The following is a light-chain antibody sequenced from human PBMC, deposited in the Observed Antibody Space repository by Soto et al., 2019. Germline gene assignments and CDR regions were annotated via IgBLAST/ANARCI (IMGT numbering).Light chain of an antibody. CDR1: QDINVY. J-gene: IGKJ2*03. CDR2: AAS. Sequence: DIQMTQSPSSVSASIGDTVTITCRASQDINVYLNSYQQKPGEVPNLLIYAASTLHSRVPSRFTGSGSETDFTLPTTSLQPEDFATYYCKHGYVAPYSFGQGTK. CDR3: KHGYVAPYS. V-gene: IGKV1-39*01.